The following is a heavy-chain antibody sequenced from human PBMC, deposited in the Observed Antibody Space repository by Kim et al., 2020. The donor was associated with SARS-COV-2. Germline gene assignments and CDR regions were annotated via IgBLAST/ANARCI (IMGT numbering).Heavy chain of an antibody. CDR3: ARHGGQWLVGGVDY. Sequence: SETLSLTCTVSGGSISSSSYYWGWIRQPPGKGLEWIGSIYYSGSTYYNPSLKSRVTISVDTSKNQFSLKLSSVTAADTAVYYCARHGGQWLVGGVDYWGQGTLVTVSS. D-gene: IGHD6-19*01. J-gene: IGHJ4*02. CDR2: IYYSGST. CDR1: GGSISSSSYY. V-gene: IGHV4-39*01.